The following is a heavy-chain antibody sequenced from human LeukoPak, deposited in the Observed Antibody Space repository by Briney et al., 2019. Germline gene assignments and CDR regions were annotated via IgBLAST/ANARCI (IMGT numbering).Heavy chain of an antibody. Sequence: GSLRVSCKASGYTFTGYYMHWVRQAPGQRLEWMGWINPNSGGTNYAQKFQGRVTMTRDTSISTAYMELSRLRSDDTAVYYCASSGYYTFDYWGKGTLVTVSS. CDR2: INPNSGGT. J-gene: IGHJ4*02. V-gene: IGHV1-2*02. CDR3: ASSGYYTFDY. CDR1: GYTFTGYY. D-gene: IGHD3-3*01.